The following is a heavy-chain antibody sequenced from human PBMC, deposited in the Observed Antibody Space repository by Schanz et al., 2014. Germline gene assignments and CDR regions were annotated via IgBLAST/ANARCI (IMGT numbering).Heavy chain of an antibody. CDR1: GYTFTRSG. D-gene: IGHD3-9*01. V-gene: IGHV1-18*01. J-gene: IGHJ6*02. CDR2: IGGSDGNT. CDR3: ARGLRLRYFDSYYGMDV. Sequence: QVQLVQSGGEVKTPGASVKVSCKASGYTFTRSGISWVRQAPGQGLEWMGWIGGSDGNTNFAQKFQGRVTMTTDTSTSTVYMELSSLSSDDTAVYYCARGLRLRYFDSYYGMDVWGQGTTVTVSS.